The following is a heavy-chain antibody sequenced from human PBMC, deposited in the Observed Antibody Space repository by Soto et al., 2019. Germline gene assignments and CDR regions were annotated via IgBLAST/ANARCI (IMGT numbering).Heavy chain of an antibody. J-gene: IGHJ6*02. D-gene: IGHD3-3*01. CDR3: ARGGDDFWSGYRYYYYGMDV. Sequence: QVQLVQSGAEVQKPGSSVKVSCKASGGTFSSYAISWVRQAPGQGLEWMGGVITIFGTANYAQTLQGRVTITADESTSKTSMELRSMRSEATAVDFYARGGDDFWSGYRYYYYGMDVWGPGTTVTVSS. CDR2: VITIFGTA. V-gene: IGHV1-69*01. CDR1: GGTFSSYA.